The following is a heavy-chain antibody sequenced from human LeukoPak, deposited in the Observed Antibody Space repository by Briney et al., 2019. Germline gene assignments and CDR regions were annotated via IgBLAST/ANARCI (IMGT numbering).Heavy chain of an antibody. CDR3: TREGLWFGELYLRYFDL. CDR2: IRSKAAGETT. CDR1: GFTFSDYY. V-gene: IGHV3-49*03. Sequence: GGSLRLSCVASGFTFSDYYMSWIRQAPGKGLEWVGFIRSKAAGETTQYAASVQGRFTISRDDSKSIAYLQMNSLKTEDTAVYFCTREGLWFGELYLRYFDLWGRGTLVTVSS. D-gene: IGHD3-10*01. J-gene: IGHJ2*01.